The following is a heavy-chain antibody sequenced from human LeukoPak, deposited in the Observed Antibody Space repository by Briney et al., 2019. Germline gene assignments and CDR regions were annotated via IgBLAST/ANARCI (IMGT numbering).Heavy chain of an antibody. V-gene: IGHV4-61*01. CDR3: ARDKGGFDP. Sequence: SETLSLTCTVSGGSISSSSYYWGWIRQPPGKGLEWIGYIYYSGSTNYNPSLKSRVTISVDTSKNQFSLKLSSVTAADTAVYYCARDKGGFDPWGQGTLVTVSS. CDR1: GGSISSSSYY. D-gene: IGHD3-16*01. CDR2: IYYSGST. J-gene: IGHJ5*02.